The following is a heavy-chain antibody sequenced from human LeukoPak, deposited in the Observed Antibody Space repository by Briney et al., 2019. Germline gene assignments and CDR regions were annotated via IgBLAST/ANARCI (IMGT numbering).Heavy chain of an antibody. J-gene: IGHJ4*02. Sequence: SETLSLTCAVYGGSFSGYYWSWIRQPPGKGLEWIGEINHSGSTNYNPSLKSRVTISVDTSKNQFSLKLSSVTAADTAVYYCARAIEGSDLAFFDYWGQGTLVTVSS. D-gene: IGHD3-3*01. CDR3: ARAIEGSDLAFFDY. V-gene: IGHV4-34*01. CDR2: INHSGST. CDR1: GGSFSGYY.